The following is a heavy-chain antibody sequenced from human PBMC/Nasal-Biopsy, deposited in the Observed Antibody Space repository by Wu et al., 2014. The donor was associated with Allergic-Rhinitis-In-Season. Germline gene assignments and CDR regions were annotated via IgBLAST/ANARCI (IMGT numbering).Heavy chain of an antibody. D-gene: IGHD3-10*01. CDR2: IYPNGDVT. J-gene: IGHJ4*02. V-gene: IGHV3-23*05. Sequence: LRLSCAASGFSFSGHAMSWVRQAPGKGLEWVSGIYPNGDVTFYADSVKGRFTISKDTSKNTLYMYMNSLRVEDTAVYYCVKDFGSGTYTTAPFFDFWGQGTLVTVSS. CDR3: VKDFGSGTYTTAPFFDF. CDR1: GFSFSGHA.